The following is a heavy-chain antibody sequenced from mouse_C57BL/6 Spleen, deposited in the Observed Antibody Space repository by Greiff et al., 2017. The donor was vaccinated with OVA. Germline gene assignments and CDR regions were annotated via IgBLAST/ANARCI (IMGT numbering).Heavy chain of an antibody. CDR2: IHPNSGST. Sequence: QVQLQQPGAELVKPGASVKLSCKASGYTFTSYWMHWVKQRPGQGLEWIGMIHPNSGSTNYNEKFKSKATLTVDKSSSTAYMQLSSLTSEDSAVYYCARRGAYYSNYALDYWGQGTTLTVSS. V-gene: IGHV1-64*01. J-gene: IGHJ2*01. CDR3: ARRGAYYSNYALDY. CDR1: GYTFTSYW. D-gene: IGHD2-5*01.